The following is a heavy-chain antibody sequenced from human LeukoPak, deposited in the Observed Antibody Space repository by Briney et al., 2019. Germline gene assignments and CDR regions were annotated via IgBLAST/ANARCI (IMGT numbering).Heavy chain of an antibody. CDR3: ARESGKFEY. CDR1: GLPIGIFA. V-gene: IGHV3-43*02. Sequence: GGSLRLSCVASGLPIGIFAMHWVRQAPGQGLEWVSLISGDGVSTFFADSVKGRFSISRDNSKNSLFLEMSRLRTEDSAMYYCARESGKFEYWGQGTLVAVSS. J-gene: IGHJ4*02. CDR2: ISGDGVST.